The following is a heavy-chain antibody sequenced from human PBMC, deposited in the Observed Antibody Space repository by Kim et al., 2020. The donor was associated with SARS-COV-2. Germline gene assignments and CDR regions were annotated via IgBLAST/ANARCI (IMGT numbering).Heavy chain of an antibody. J-gene: IGHJ6*02. CDR2: ISYDGSNK. Sequence: GGSLRLSCAASGFTFSSYGMHWVRQAPGKGLEWVAVISYDGSNKYYADSVKGRFTISRDNSKNTLYLQMNSLRAEDTAVYYCAKDIDVAGTATYYYYGMDVWGQGTTVTVSS. CDR1: GFTFSSYG. V-gene: IGHV3-30*18. D-gene: IGHD6-19*01. CDR3: AKDIDVAGTATYYYYGMDV.